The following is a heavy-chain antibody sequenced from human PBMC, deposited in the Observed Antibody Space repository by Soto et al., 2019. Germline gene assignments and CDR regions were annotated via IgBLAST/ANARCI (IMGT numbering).Heavy chain of an antibody. CDR3: ARVGYYDILTGYYTYYYYGMDV. D-gene: IGHD3-9*01. CDR1: GYTFTSYG. V-gene: IGHV1-18*01. CDR2: ISAYNGNT. Sequence: ASVKVSCKASGYTFTSYGISWVRQAPGQGLERMRWISAYNGNTNYAQKLRGRVTMTTDTSTSTAYMELRSLRSDDTAVYYCARVGYYDILTGYYTYYYYGMDVWGQGTTVTVSS. J-gene: IGHJ6*02.